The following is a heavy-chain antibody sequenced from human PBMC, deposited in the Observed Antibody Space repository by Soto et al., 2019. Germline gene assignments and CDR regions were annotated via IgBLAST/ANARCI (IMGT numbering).Heavy chain of an antibody. CDR1: GGSISSYY. D-gene: IGHD2-8*01. J-gene: IGHJ5*02. CDR2: IYYSGST. Sequence: SETLSLTCTVSGGSISSYYWSWSRQPPGKGLEWIGYIYYSGSTNYNPSLKSRVTISVDTSKNQFSLKLSSVTAADTAVYYCARVNGRDWFDPWGQGTLVTVSS. V-gene: IGHV4-59*01. CDR3: ARVNGRDWFDP.